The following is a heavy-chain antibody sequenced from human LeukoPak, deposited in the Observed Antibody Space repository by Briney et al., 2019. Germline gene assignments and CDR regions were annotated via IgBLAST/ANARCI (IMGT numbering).Heavy chain of an antibody. D-gene: IGHD5-18*01. Sequence: SVKVSCKASGGAFSSYTISWVRQAPGQGLEWMGRIIPIFGTANYAQKFQGRVTITTDESTSTAYMELSSLRSEDTAVYYCARDNSYGYDYWGQGTLVTVSS. CDR2: IIPIFGTA. J-gene: IGHJ4*02. CDR3: ARDNSYGYDY. V-gene: IGHV1-69*05. CDR1: GGAFSSYT.